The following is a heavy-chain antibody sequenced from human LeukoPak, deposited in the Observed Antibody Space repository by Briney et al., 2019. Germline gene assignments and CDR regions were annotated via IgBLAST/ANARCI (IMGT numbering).Heavy chain of an antibody. Sequence: SETLSLTCTVSGGSISSSSYYWGWIRQPPGKGLEWIGSIYYSGSTYFNPSLKSRVTISVDTSNNQFSLKLSSVTAADTAVYYCARGSDSSSWYDFDYWGQGTLVTVSS. V-gene: IGHV4-39*07. CDR1: GGSISSSSYY. CDR3: ARGSDSSSWYDFDY. D-gene: IGHD6-13*01. J-gene: IGHJ4*02. CDR2: IYYSGST.